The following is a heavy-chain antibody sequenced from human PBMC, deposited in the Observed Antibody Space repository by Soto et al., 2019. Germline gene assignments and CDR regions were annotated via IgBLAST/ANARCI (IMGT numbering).Heavy chain of an antibody. V-gene: IGHV1-69*01. J-gene: IGHJ6*02. CDR2: VIPLFDTA. CDR3: ATGVHNDGYHFYHGMDV. CDR1: GGIFTNNA. D-gene: IGHD2-8*01. Sequence: QVQVVQSGAEVKKPGSSVKVSCKVSGGIFTNNAISWVRQAPGQGLEWLGGVIPLFDTAYYAQIFRGRLRISADGATTTAYMELSGLTSADTAVYFCATGVHNDGYHFYHGMDVWGQGTTVTVS.